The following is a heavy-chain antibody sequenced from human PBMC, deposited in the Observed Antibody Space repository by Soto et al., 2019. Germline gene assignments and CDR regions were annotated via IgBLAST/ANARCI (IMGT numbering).Heavy chain of an antibody. CDR1: GDTVNNGDYF. J-gene: IGHJ4*02. Sequence: PSETLSLTCTVSGDTVNNGDYFWSWIRQSPGKGLEWLGYIYYSGSTYYNPSLKSRVTISVDTSKNQFSLKLSSVTAADTAVYYCVRADYDSSGLLDYWGQGTMVTVSS. CDR3: VRADYDSSGLLDY. D-gene: IGHD3-22*01. CDR2: IYYSGST. V-gene: IGHV4-30-4*01.